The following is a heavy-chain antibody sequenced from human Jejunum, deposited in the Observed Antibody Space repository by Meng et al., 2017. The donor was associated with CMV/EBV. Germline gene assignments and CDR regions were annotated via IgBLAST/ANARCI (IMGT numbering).Heavy chain of an antibody. CDR1: VSKKRVA. V-gene: IGHV6-1*01. CDR3: ARVEWEVIRYWFDP. CDR2: TYYRSKWYD. J-gene: IGHJ5*02. Sequence: VSKKRVAWNWIRQSPSRGLEWLGRTYYRSKWYDDYAVSVKSRITIIPDTSKNQFSLQLNSVTPEDTAVYYCARVEWEVIRYWFDPWGQGTLVTVSS. D-gene: IGHD1-26*01.